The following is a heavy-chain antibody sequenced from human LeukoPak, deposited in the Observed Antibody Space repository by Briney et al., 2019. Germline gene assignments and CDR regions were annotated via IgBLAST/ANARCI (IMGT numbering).Heavy chain of an antibody. CDR1: GVSISSSNSY. CDR2: IYYSGNT. Sequence: SETLSLTCTVSGVSISSSNSYWGWIRQPPGKGLEWIGSIYYSGNTYYNASLKSQVSISIDTSKNQFSPRLTSVTAADTAVYYCARQTGSGLFILPGGQGTLVTVSS. J-gene: IGHJ4*02. V-gene: IGHV4-39*01. D-gene: IGHD3/OR15-3a*01. CDR3: ARQTGSGLFILP.